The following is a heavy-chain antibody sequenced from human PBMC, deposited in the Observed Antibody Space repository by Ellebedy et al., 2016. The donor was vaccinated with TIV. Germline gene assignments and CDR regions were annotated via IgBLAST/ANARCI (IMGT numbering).Heavy chain of an antibody. CDR1: GFSFSTSW. CDR2: INRVGSNT. J-gene: IGHJ6*02. Sequence: GESLKISCAASGFSFSTSWMHWVRQAPGKGLEWVALINRVGSNTNYADSVKGRFTISRDNAKNSLYLQMNSLRAEDTAVYYCARDHRSNSCLDVWGQGTTVTVSS. V-gene: IGHV3-74*01. CDR3: ARDHRSNSCLDV. D-gene: IGHD2-2*01.